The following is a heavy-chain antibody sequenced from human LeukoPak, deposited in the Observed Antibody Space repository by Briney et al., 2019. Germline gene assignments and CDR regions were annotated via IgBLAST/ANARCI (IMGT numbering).Heavy chain of an antibody. V-gene: IGHV1-69*05. D-gene: IGHD2-2*01. CDR2: IIPIFGTA. CDR1: GGTFSSYA. CDR3: ARTIVVVPAATSHSNYWFDP. Sequence: SVKVSCKASGGTFSSYAISWVRQAPGQGLEWMGRIIPIFGTANYAQKFQGRVTITTDESTSTAYMELSSLRSEDTAVYYCARTIVVVPAATSHSNYWFDPWGQGTLVTVSS. J-gene: IGHJ5*02.